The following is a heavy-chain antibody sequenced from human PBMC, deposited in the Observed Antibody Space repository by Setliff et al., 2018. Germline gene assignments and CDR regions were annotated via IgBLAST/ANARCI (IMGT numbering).Heavy chain of an antibody. D-gene: IGHD2-21*02. Sequence: ASVKVSCKASGYTFTSYGISWVRQAPGQGLEWMGWISCYNGDRRYAQSLQGRVTVTTDTSTNTVYMELRSLRSDDTALYYCARVRPCGADCSTGVGGPFDFDFWGQGTLVTVSS. J-gene: IGHJ4*02. V-gene: IGHV1-18*01. CDR3: ARVRPCGADCSTGVGGPFDFDF. CDR2: ISCYNGDR. CDR1: GYTFTSYG.